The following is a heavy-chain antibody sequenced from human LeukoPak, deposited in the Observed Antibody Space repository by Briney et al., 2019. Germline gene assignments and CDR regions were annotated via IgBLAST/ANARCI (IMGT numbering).Heavy chain of an antibody. Sequence: GASVKVSCKASGGTFSSYAISWVRQAPGQGLEWMGGIIPIFGTANYAQKFQGRVTITTDESTSTAYMELSSLRSEDTAVYYCARNPIAAAGTSSYYYYMDVWGKGTTVTVSS. J-gene: IGHJ6*03. D-gene: IGHD6-13*01. CDR2: IIPIFGTA. V-gene: IGHV1-69*05. CDR1: GGTFSSYA. CDR3: ARNPIAAAGTSSYYYYMDV.